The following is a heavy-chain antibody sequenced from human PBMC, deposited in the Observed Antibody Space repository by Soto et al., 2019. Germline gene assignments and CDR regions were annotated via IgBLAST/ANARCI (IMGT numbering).Heavy chain of an antibody. D-gene: IGHD3-10*01. CDR2: ISTDNGNT. J-gene: IGHJ1*01. V-gene: IGHV1-18*01. CDR1: VYTVTSYG. CDR3: AREMVRGVGSED. Sequence: QVQLVQSGADVKKPGAAVKVSCKASVYTVTSYGISWVRRAPGPGLAWMGWISTDNGNTKYAQKLQGRVTMTTDTSTSTAYMELRSLRSDDTAVFYCAREMVRGVGSEDWGQGTLVTVSS.